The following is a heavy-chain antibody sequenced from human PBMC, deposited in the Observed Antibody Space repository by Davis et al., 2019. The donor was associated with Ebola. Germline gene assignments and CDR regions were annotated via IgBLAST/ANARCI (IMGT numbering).Heavy chain of an antibody. CDR1: GFTFSSYS. V-gene: IGHV3-48*02. CDR2: ISSSSSTI. CDR3: ARSWLSPYYYYGMDV. J-gene: IGHJ6*04. D-gene: IGHD3-9*01. Sequence: GESLKISCAASGFTFSSYSMNWVRQAPGKRLEWVSYISSSSSTIYYADSVKGRFTISRDNAKNSLYLQMNSLRDEDTAVYYCARSWLSPYYYYGMDVWGKGTTVTVSS.